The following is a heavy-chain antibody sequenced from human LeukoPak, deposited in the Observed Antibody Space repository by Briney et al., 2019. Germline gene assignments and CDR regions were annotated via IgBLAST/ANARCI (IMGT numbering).Heavy chain of an antibody. D-gene: IGHD6-19*01. CDR3: AKDDWSSGWVLRFDY. Sequence: PGGSLRLSCAASGFTFSSYAMHWVRQAPGKGLEWVAVISYHGSNKYYADSVKGRFTISRDNSKNTLYLQMNSLRAEDTAVYYCAKDDWSSGWVLRFDYWGQGTLVTVSS. J-gene: IGHJ4*02. CDR1: GFTFSSYA. V-gene: IGHV3-30*04. CDR2: ISYHGSNK.